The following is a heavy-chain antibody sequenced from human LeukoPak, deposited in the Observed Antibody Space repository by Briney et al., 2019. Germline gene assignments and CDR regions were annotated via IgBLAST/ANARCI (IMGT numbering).Heavy chain of an antibody. J-gene: IGHJ4*02. D-gene: IGHD5-12*01. CDR1: GYTFTSYY. CDR3: ARDEEDIVATMVGPVSY. V-gene: IGHV1-46*01. Sequence: GASVKVSCKASGYTFTSYYMHWVRQAPGQGLEWKGIINPSGGSTSYAQKFQGRVTMTRDMSTSTVYMELSSLRSEDTAVYYCARDEEDIVATMVGPVSYWGQGTLVTVSS. CDR2: INPSGGST.